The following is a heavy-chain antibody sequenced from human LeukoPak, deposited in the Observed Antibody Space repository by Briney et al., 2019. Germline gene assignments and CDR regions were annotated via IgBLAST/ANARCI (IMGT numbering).Heavy chain of an antibody. D-gene: IGHD5-18*01. CDR3: AKLMGTYGYYY. CDR1: GFTFSSYW. J-gene: IGHJ4*02. V-gene: IGHV3-7*01. Sequence: GGSLRLSCAASGFTFSSYWMSWVRQAPGKGLEWVANIKQDGSEKYYVDSVKGRFTISRDNAKNSLYLQMNSLRAEDTAVYYCAKLMGTYGYYYWGQGTLVTVSP. CDR2: IKQDGSEK.